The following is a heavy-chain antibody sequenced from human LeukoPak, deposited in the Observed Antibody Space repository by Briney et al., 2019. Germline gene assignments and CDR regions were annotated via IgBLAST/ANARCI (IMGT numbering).Heavy chain of an antibody. CDR3: ARDVGSSLDY. CDR1: GGSISSGGYF. V-gene: IGHV4-30-2*01. J-gene: IGHJ4*02. D-gene: IGHD6-13*01. CDR2: IYHSGST. Sequence: SETLSLTCAVSGGSISSGGYFWSWIRQPPGKGLEWIGYIYHSGSTYYNPSLKSRVTISVDRSKNQFSLKLSSVTAADTAVYYCARDVGSSLDYWGQGTLVTVSS.